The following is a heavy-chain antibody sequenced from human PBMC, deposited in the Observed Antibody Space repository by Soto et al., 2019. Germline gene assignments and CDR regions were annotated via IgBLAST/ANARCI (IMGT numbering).Heavy chain of an antibody. CDR1: GFTFDDYA. Sequence: GGSLRLSCTASGFTFDDYAMHWVRQAPGKGLEWVSTISLNSGGVAYADSVKGRFTISRDNSKNTLYLQMNSLRAEDTAVYYCARDMVRGVGLDYWGQGTLVTVSS. J-gene: IGHJ4*02. CDR2: ISLNSGGV. D-gene: IGHD3-10*01. CDR3: ARDMVRGVGLDY. V-gene: IGHV3-9*01.